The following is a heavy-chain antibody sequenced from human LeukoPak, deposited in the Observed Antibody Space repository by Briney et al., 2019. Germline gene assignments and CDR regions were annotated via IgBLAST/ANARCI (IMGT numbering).Heavy chain of an antibody. CDR2: IKQDGSGK. CDR3: VREARSRSGMDV. CDR1: GFALSNYW. Sequence: GGSLRLSCAASGFALSNYWMSWVRRTPGKGLEWVANIKQDGSGKYYVDSVKGRFTISRDNAKNSLYLQMNSLRAEDTAVYYCVREARSRSGMDVWGQGTTDTVSS. J-gene: IGHJ6*02. V-gene: IGHV3-7*01.